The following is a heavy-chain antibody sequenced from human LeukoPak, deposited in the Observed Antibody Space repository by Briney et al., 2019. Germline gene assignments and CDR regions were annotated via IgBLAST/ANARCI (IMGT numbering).Heavy chain of an antibody. Sequence: PGRSLRLSCAASGFTFSSYGMHWVRQAPGKGLEWVAVISYDGSNKYYADSVKGRFTISRDNSKNTLYLQMNSLRAEDTAVYYCAKTASRASIRYYFDYWGQGTLVTVSS. J-gene: IGHJ4*02. V-gene: IGHV3-30*18. CDR1: GFTFSSYG. CDR3: AKTASRASIRYYFDY. D-gene: IGHD2/OR15-2a*01. CDR2: ISYDGSNK.